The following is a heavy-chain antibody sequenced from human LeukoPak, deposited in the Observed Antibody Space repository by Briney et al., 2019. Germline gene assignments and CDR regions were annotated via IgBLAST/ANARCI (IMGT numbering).Heavy chain of an antibody. CDR3: AKDGTSYYYIYY. CDR1: GFTFSTYA. Sequence: GGSLRLSCAASGFTFSTYAMHWVRQAPGKGLEWVTIISYDGSDKYYADSVKGRFTISRDNSKNTLYLQMNSLRGDDTAVYYCAKDGTSYYYIYYWGQGTLVTVSS. CDR2: ISYDGSDK. V-gene: IGHV3-30*18. J-gene: IGHJ4*02. D-gene: IGHD2/OR15-2a*01.